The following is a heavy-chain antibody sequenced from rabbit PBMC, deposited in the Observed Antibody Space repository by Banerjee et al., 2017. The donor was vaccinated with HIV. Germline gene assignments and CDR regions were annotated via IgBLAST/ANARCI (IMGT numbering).Heavy chain of an antibody. CDR3: ARAGYVLDFNL. CDR1: GFSFSSGYD. V-gene: IGHV1S45*01. Sequence: QEQLVESGGGLVQPEGSLTLTCKASGFSFSSGYDMCWVRQAPGKGLEWIACIDAGSSGTTHYANWAKGRFTISKTSSTTVTLQMTSLTAADTAAYFCARAGYVLDFNLWGQGTLVTVS. CDR2: IDAGSSGTT. D-gene: IGHD3-1*01. J-gene: IGHJ4*01.